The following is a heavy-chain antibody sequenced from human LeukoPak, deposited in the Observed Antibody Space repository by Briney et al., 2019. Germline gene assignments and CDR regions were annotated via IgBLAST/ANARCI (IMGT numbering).Heavy chain of an antibody. V-gene: IGHV1-18*01. CDR2: ISAYNGNT. CDR3: VRDRSSSWYSRAHYYYGMDV. Sequence: ASVKVSCKASGYTFTSYGISWVRQAPGQGLEWMGWISAYNGNTNYAQKLHGRVTMTTDASTSTAYMELRRLRSDDTAVYYCVRDRSSSWYSRAHYYYGMDVWGQGTTVTVSS. CDR1: GYTFTSYG. D-gene: IGHD6-13*01. J-gene: IGHJ6*02.